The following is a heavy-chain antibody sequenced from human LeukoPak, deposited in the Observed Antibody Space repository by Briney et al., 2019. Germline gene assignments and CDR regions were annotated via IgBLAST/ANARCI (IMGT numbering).Heavy chain of an antibody. CDR1: GFTFSSCG. J-gene: IGHJ6*02. Sequence: GRSLRLSCAASGFTFSSCGMHWVRQAPGKGLEWVAVIWYDGSNKYYADSVKGRFTISRDNSKNTLYLQMNSLRAEDTAVYYCARDWDSSTHLSNYYYYYGMDVWGQGTTVTVSS. D-gene: IGHD6-13*01. CDR2: IWYDGSNK. V-gene: IGHV3-33*01. CDR3: ARDWDSSTHLSNYYYYYGMDV.